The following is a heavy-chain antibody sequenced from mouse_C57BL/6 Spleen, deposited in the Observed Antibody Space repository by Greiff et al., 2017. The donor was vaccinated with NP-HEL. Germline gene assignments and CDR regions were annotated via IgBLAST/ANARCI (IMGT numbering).Heavy chain of an antibody. J-gene: IGHJ4*01. Sequence: VQLQQSGAELVKPGASVKLSCKASGYTFTSYWMHWVKQRPGQGLEWIGMIHPNSGSTNYNEKFKSKATLTVDKSSSTAYMQLSSLTSEDSAVYYCAAQVYYAMDYWGQGTSVTVSS. CDR3: AAQVYYAMDY. CDR2: IHPNSGST. D-gene: IGHD3-2*02. CDR1: GYTFTSYW. V-gene: IGHV1-64*01.